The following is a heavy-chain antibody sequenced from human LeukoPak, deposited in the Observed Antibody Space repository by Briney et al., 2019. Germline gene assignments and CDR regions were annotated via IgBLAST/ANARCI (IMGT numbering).Heavy chain of an antibody. CDR1: GGSFSGYY. CDR2: INHSGST. Sequence: SETLSLTCAVHGGSFSGYYWSWIRQPPGKGLEWIGEINHSGSTSYNPSIKSRVTISVDTSENQFSLKLSSVPAADTAVYYCARGGLDYWGQGTLVTVSS. V-gene: IGHV4-34*01. J-gene: IGHJ4*02. CDR3: ARGGLDY.